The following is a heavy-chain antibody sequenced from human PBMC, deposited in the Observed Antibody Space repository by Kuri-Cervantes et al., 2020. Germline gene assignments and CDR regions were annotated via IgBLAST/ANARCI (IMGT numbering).Heavy chain of an antibody. CDR2: IWYDGSNK. CDR1: GFTFGTYG. Sequence: LSLTCAASGFTFGTYGMHWVRQAPGKGLEWVAVIWYDGSNKYYADSVKGRFTISRDNSKNTLYLQMNSLRAEDTAVYYCARSRIVVVPAATQDAFDIWGQGTMVTVSS. V-gene: IGHV3-33*01. D-gene: IGHD2-2*01. J-gene: IGHJ3*02. CDR3: ARSRIVVVPAATQDAFDI.